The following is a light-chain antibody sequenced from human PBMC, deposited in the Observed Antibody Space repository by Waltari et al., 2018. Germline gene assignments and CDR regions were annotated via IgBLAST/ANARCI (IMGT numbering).Light chain of an antibody. Sequence: QSALTQPASVSGSPGQSITISCTGTSSDIGGYNLVSWYQHHPGKAPKIIIYEGNKRPSGVSYRFSGSKSGNTASLTISGLHTEDEADYYCCSYAGIGTLTFCGGTRVTVL. J-gene: IGLJ3*02. CDR2: EGN. V-gene: IGLV2-23*01. CDR1: SSDIGGYNL. CDR3: CSYAGIGTLT.